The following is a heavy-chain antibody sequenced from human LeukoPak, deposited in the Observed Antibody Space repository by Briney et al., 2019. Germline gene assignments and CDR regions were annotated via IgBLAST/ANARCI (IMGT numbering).Heavy chain of an antibody. D-gene: IGHD6-19*01. Sequence: SETLSLTCAVYGGSFSGYYWSWIRQPPGKGLEWIGEINHSGSTNYNPSLKSRVTISVDTSKNQFSLKLSSVTAADTAVYYCARRQWLVPFDYWGQGTLVTVSS. CDR1: GGSFSGYY. J-gene: IGHJ4*02. CDR2: INHSGST. CDR3: ARRQWLVPFDY. V-gene: IGHV4-34*01.